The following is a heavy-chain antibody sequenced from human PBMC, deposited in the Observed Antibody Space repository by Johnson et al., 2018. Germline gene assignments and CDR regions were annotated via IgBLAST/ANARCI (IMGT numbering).Heavy chain of an antibody. CDR2: ISYDGSNK. V-gene: IGHV3-30*18. Sequence: QVQLVQSGGGVVQPGRSLRLSCAASGFTFSSYGMHWVRQAPGKGLEWVAVISYDGSNKYYADSVKGRFTISRDNSKNTLYLQMNSLGAEDTAVFYCAKDHIWFGDYYYYYMDVWGKGTTVTVSS. CDR1: GFTFSSYG. CDR3: AKDHIWFGDYYYYYMDV. J-gene: IGHJ6*03. D-gene: IGHD3-10*01.